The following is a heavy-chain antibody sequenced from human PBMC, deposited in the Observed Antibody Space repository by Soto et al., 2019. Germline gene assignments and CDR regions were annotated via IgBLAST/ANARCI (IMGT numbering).Heavy chain of an antibody. CDR3: ARDVASSSWYYFDS. D-gene: IGHD6-13*01. Sequence: QVDLVESGGGVVQPGGSLRLSCVASGFTFSTYAMHWVRQTPGKGLECVASISYDGSDTYYADPVKGRFTISRDNSKNTLHLQMNSLTPDDTALYYCARDVASSSWYYFDSWGQGTLGTVSS. CDR2: ISYDGSDT. CDR1: GFTFSTYA. V-gene: IGHV3-30*04. J-gene: IGHJ4*02.